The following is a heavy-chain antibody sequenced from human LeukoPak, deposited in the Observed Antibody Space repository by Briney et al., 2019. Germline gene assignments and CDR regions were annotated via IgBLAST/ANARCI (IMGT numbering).Heavy chain of an antibody. CDR1: GGSISSSNYY. CDR3: ARRGCSSTSCYGGTNLPFDY. Sequence: PSETLSLTCTVSGGSISSSNYYWGWIRQPPGKGLEWIGSIYYSGSTYYNPSLKSRVTISVDTSKNQFSLKLTSVTAADTAVYYCARRGCSSTSCYGGTNLPFDYWGQGTLLTVPS. CDR2: IYYSGST. V-gene: IGHV4-39*01. J-gene: IGHJ4*02. D-gene: IGHD2-2*01.